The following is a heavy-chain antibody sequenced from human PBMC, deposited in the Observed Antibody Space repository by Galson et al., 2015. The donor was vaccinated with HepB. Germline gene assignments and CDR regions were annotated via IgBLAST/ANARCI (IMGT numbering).Heavy chain of an antibody. V-gene: IGHV3-74*01. CDR3: ARDAPTPAMVRGVIIKYWYFDL. D-gene: IGHD3-10*01. J-gene: IGHJ2*01. Sequence: SLRLSCAASGFTFSSYWMHWVRQAPGKGLVWVSRINSDGSSTSYADSVKGRFTISRDNAKNTLYLQMNSLRAEDTAVYYCARDAPTPAMVRGVIIKYWYFDLWGRGTLVTVSS. CDR2: INSDGSST. CDR1: GFTFSSYW.